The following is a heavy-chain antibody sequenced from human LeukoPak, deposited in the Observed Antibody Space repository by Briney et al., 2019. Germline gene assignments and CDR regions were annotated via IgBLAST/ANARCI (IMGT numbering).Heavy chain of an antibody. D-gene: IGHD3-16*01. CDR2: IIPILGIA. Sequence: SVKVSCKASGGTFSSYAISWVRQAPGQGLEWMGRIIPILGIANYAQKFQGRVTITADKSTSTAYMELSSLRSEDTAVYYCARDGASKGNAFDIWGQGTMVTVSS. CDR1: GGTFSSYA. V-gene: IGHV1-69*04. J-gene: IGHJ3*02. CDR3: ARDGASKGNAFDI.